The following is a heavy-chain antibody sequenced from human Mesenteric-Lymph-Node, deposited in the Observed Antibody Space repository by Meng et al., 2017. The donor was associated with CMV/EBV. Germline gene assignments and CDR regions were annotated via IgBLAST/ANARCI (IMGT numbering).Heavy chain of an antibody. CDR3: ARRGLTTVNPVGYDY. CDR1: GFTFSSYW. D-gene: IGHD4-11*01. CDR2: INSDGSST. Sequence: GESLKISCAASGFTFSSYWMHWVRQAPGKGLVWVPRINSDGSSTNYADSVKGRFTISRDNAKNTLYLQMNSLRADDTAVYYCARRGLTTVNPVGYDYWGQGTLVTVSS. J-gene: IGHJ4*02. V-gene: IGHV3-74*01.